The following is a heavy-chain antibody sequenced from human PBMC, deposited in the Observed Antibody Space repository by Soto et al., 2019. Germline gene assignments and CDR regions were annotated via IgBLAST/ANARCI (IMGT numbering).Heavy chain of an antibody. Sequence: GGSLRLSCVASGFTFSSYAMHWVRQAPGKGLEYVSAISSNGGSTYYANSVKGRFTISRDNSKNTLYLQMGSLRAEDMAVYYCARVGGDLAAYYFDYWGQGTLVTVSS. CDR1: GFTFSSYA. J-gene: IGHJ4*02. V-gene: IGHV3-64*01. CDR3: ARVGGDLAAYYFDY. CDR2: ISSNGGST.